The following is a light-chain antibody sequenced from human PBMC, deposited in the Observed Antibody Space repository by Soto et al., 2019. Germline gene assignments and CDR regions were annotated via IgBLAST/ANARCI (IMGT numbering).Light chain of an antibody. J-gene: IGLJ1*01. CDR2: EVN. CDR3: SSYAGSSNV. Sequence: QSALTQPPSASGSPGQSVAISCTGTSSDVGGYNYVSWYQQHPGKAPKLMIYEVNKRPSGVPDRFSGSKSGNTASLTVSGLQDEDGADYYCSSYAGSSNVFGTGTKVTVL. V-gene: IGLV2-8*01. CDR1: SSDVGGYNY.